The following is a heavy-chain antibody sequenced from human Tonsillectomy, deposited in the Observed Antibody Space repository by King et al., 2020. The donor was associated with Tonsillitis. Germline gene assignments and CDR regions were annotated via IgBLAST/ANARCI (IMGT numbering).Heavy chain of an antibody. V-gene: IGHV3-30*18. CDR2: ISYDGSNK. Sequence: VQLVESGGGVVQPGRSLRLSCAASGFTFSTFDIHWVRQAPGKGLEWVAVISYDGSNKYYVDSVKGRFTISRDNSKNTLYLQMNSLRAEDTAVYFCAKDLIDYYDSSGYLDYWGQXXLVTVSS. CDR3: AKDLIDYYDSSGYLDY. CDR1: GFTFSTFD. D-gene: IGHD3-22*01. J-gene: IGHJ4*02.